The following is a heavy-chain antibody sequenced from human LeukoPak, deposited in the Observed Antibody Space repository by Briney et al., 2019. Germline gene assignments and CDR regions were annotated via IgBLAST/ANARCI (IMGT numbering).Heavy chain of an antibody. CDR3: ARDYYDSSGYHRRNAFDI. Sequence: PSETLSFTCAVYGGSFSGYYWSWIRQPPGKELEWIGEINHSGSTNYNPSLKSRVTISVDTSKNQFSLKLSSVPAADTAVYYCARDYYDSSGYHRRNAFDIWGQGTMVTVSS. CDR1: GGSFSGYY. D-gene: IGHD3-22*01. V-gene: IGHV4-34*01. CDR2: INHSGST. J-gene: IGHJ3*02.